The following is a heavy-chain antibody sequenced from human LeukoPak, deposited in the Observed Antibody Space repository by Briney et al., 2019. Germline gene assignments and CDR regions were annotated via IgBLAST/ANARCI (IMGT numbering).Heavy chain of an antibody. V-gene: IGHV4-4*07. D-gene: IGHD6-6*01. Sequence: SDTLSLTCTVSGGSISSYYWSWIRQPAGKGLEWIGRIYTSGSTNYNPSLKSRVTMSVDTSKNQISLKVNSVTAADTAVYYCARESYSSSYLFDFWGQGTLVTVSS. CDR3: ARESYSSSYLFDF. CDR2: IYTSGST. J-gene: IGHJ4*02. CDR1: GGSISSYY.